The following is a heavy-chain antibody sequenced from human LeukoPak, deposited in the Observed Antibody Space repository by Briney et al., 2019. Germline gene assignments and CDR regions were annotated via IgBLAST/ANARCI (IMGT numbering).Heavy chain of an antibody. CDR3: ATGGAAAGTPASNWFDP. J-gene: IGHJ5*02. D-gene: IGHD6-13*01. CDR1: GYTFTNYY. CDR2: INPGSGST. V-gene: IGHV1-46*01. Sequence: GASVKVSCKASGYTFTNYYMHWVRQAPGQGLEWMGIINPGSGSTSNTQKFQGRVSMTRDTSTSTVYMELSSLRFEDTAFYYCATGGAAAGTPASNWFDPWGQGTLVTVSS.